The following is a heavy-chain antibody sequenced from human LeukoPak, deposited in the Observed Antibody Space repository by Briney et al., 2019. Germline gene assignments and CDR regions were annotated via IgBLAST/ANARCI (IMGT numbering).Heavy chain of an antibody. J-gene: IGHJ4*02. D-gene: IGHD3-16*02. CDR3: AKPPMITFGGVIVPFDY. CDR2: ISGSGGST. V-gene: IGHV3-23*01. CDR1: GFTFSSYA. Sequence: GGSLRLSCPASGFTFSSYAMSWVRQAPGKGLEWVSAISGSGGSTYYADSVKGRFTISRDNSKNTLYLQMNSLRAEDTAVYYCAKPPMITFGGVIVPFDYWGQGTLVTVSS.